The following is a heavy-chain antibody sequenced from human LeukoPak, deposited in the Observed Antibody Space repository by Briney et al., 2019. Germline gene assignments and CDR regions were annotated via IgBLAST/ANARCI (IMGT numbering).Heavy chain of an antibody. D-gene: IGHD2-2*02. V-gene: IGHV3-15*01. CDR1: GFTFSNAW. CDR3: TATYCSSTSCYTDYYYYGMDV. CDR2: IKSKTDGGTT. J-gene: IGHJ6*02. Sequence: RAGGSLRLSCAASGFTFSNAWMSWVRQAPGKGLEWVGRIKSKTDGGTTDYAAPVKGRFTISRDDSKNTLYLQMNSLKTEDTAVYYCTATYCSSTSCYTDYYYYGMDVWGQGTTVTVSS.